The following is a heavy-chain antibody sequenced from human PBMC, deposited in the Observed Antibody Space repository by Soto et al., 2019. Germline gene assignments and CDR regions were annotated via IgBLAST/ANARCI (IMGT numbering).Heavy chain of an antibody. V-gene: IGHV1-18*01. CDR1: GYTFTSYG. Sequence: VASVKVSCKASGYTFTSYGISWVRQAPGQGLEWMGWISAYNGNTNYAQKLQGRVTMTTDTSTSTAYMELRSLRSDDTAVYYCARDFPIVVVPAANDLAFDIWGQGTMVTVSS. CDR3: ARDFPIVVVPAANDLAFDI. J-gene: IGHJ3*02. CDR2: ISAYNGNT. D-gene: IGHD2-2*01.